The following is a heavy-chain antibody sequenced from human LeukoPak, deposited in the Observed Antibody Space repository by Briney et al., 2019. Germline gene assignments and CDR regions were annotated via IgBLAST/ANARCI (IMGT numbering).Heavy chain of an antibody. D-gene: IGHD6-19*01. CDR3: ARDRSSGWFDY. Sequence: PSETLSLTCTVSGGSIRSYYYTWIRQHPGKGLEYIGYIYYSGSTYYNPSLKSRVAMSVDTSKSQFSLKLSSVTAADTAVYYCARDRSSGWFDYWGQGTLVTVSS. CDR1: GGSIRSYY. J-gene: IGHJ4*02. V-gene: IGHV4-31*03. CDR2: IYYSGST.